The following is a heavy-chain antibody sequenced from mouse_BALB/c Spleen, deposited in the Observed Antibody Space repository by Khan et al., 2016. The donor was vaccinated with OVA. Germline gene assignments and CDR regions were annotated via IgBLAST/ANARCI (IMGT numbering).Heavy chain of an antibody. CDR3: AREEALYYFDY. CDR2: IYPGTDNA. CDR1: GYIFTTYW. V-gene: IGHV1-76*01. D-gene: IGHD3-2*02. Sequence: VQLKQSGAELVRPGTSVKLSCKTSGYIFTTYWIHWVKQRSGQGLEWIARIYPGTDNAYYNEKLKDRATLTAEKSSSTAYMQLSSLKSEDSAVYFCAREEALYYFDYWGQGTTLTVSS. J-gene: IGHJ2*01.